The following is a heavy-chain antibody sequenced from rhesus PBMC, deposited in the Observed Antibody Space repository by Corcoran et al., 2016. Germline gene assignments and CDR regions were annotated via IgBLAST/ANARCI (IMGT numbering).Heavy chain of an antibody. CDR3: AKGYSWIDY. J-gene: IGHJ4*01. CDR1: GFTFSSYG. CDR2: ISSGGGST. V-gene: IGHV3S25*01. D-gene: IGHD1-1-1*01. Sequence: EVQLVESGGGLVQPGGSLRLSCAASGFTFSSYGMYWVRQAPGKGLEWISGISSGGGSTYYADSVKGRFTISRDNSKNTLSLQMNSLRAEDTAVYYCAKGYSWIDYWGQGVLVTVSS.